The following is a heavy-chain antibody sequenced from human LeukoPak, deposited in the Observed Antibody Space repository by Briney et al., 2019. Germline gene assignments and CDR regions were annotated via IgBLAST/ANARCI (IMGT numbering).Heavy chain of an antibody. V-gene: IGHV1-69*13. CDR1: GYTFTSYY. D-gene: IGHD1-1*01. CDR3: ARDQNGFKD. J-gene: IGHJ4*02. Sequence: SVKVSCKASGYTFTSYYMHWVRQAPGQGLEWMGGIIPIFGTANYAQKFQGRVTITADESTSTAYMELSSLRSEDTAVYYCARDQNGFKDWGQGTLVTVSS. CDR2: IIPIFGTA.